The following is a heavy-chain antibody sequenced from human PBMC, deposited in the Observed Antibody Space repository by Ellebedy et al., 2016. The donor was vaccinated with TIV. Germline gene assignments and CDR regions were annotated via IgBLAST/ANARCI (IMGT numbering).Heavy chain of an antibody. V-gene: IGHV3-23*01. Sequence: GESLKISCAASGFTFSSYAMSWVRQAPGKGLEWVSAISGSGGSTYYADSVKGRFTISRDNSKNTLYLQMNSLRAEDTAVYYCAKDAWGQPTYFDYWGQGTLVTVSS. CDR2: ISGSGGST. CDR1: GFTFSSYA. D-gene: IGHD3-16*01. CDR3: AKDAWGQPTYFDY. J-gene: IGHJ4*02.